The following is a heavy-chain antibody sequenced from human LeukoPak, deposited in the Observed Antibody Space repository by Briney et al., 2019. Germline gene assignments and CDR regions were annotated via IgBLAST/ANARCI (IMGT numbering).Heavy chain of an antibody. J-gene: IGHJ3*02. V-gene: IGHV1-2*02. Sequence: ASVKVSCKASGYTFTGYYMHWVRQAPGQGLEWMGWINPNSGGTNYAQKFQGRVTMTRDTSISTAYMELSRLRSDDTAVYYCARERVVIAAVAFDIWGQGTMVTVSS. CDR2: INPNSGGT. D-gene: IGHD3-22*01. CDR1: GYTFTGYY. CDR3: ARERVVIAAVAFDI.